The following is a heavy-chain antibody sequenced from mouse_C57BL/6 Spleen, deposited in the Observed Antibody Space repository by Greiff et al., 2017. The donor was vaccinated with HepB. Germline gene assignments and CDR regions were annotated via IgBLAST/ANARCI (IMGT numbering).Heavy chain of an antibody. J-gene: IGHJ2*01. D-gene: IGHD1-1*01. CDR1: GYTFTSYW. V-gene: IGHV1-64*01. CDR3: ARLDYGSSSY. CDR2: IHPNSGST. Sequence: QVQLKESGAELVKPGASVKLSCKASGYTFTSYWMHWVKQRPGQGLEWIGMIHPNSGSTNYNEKFKSKATLTVDKSSSTAYMQLSGLTSEDSAVYYCARLDYGSSSYWGQGTTLTVSS.